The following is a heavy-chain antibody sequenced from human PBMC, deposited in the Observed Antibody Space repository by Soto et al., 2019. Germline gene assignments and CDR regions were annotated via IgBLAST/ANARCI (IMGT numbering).Heavy chain of an antibody. CDR2: IDPSDSYT. CDR1: GYSFTSYW. J-gene: IGHJ6*02. V-gene: IGHV5-10-1*01. CDR3: ARHGGFYCSSTSCYKAPDYGMDV. D-gene: IGHD2-2*02. Sequence: PGESLKISCKGSGYSFTSYWISWVRQMPGKGLEWMGRIDPSDSYTNYSPSFQGHVTISADKSISTAYLQWSSLKASDTAMYYCARHGGFYCSSTSCYKAPDYGMDVWGQGTTVTVSS.